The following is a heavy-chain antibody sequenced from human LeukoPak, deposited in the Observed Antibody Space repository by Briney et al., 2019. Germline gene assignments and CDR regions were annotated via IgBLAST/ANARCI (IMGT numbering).Heavy chain of an antibody. CDR2: ISTSGDRT. CDR1: GFPFSSYW. J-gene: IGHJ3*01. D-gene: IGHD6-13*01. CDR3: AKDYLGSSYAFDV. Sequence: GGSLRLSCVASGFPFSSYWMTWVRQAPGKGLEWVSAISTSGDRTYYADSAKGRFTISRDSSKNTLYMQMNSLRAEDTAVYYCAKDYLGSSYAFDVWGQGTMVTVSS. V-gene: IGHV3-23*01.